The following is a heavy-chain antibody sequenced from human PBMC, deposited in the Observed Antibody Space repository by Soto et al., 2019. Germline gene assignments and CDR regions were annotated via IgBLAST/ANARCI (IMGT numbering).Heavy chain of an antibody. D-gene: IGHD5-12*01. CDR3: ARHVGDGYNYNNWFDP. CDR1: GGSISSSSYY. Sequence: QLQLQESGPGLVKPSETLSLTCTVSGGSISSSSYYWGWIRQPPGKGLEWIGSIYYSGSTYYNPSLKSRVTISVDTSKNQFSLKLSSVTAADTAVYYCARHVGDGYNYNNWFDPWGQGTLVTVSS. V-gene: IGHV4-39*01. CDR2: IYYSGST. J-gene: IGHJ5*02.